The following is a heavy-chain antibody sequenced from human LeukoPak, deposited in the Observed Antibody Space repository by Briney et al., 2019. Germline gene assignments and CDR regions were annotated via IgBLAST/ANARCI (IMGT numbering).Heavy chain of an antibody. V-gene: IGHV1-18*01. CDR1: GYTLTSYG. D-gene: IGHD3-3*01. CDR3: ARVGITIFGVVTQPDY. J-gene: IGHJ4*02. Sequence: ASVKVSCKASGYTLTSYGISWVRQAPGQGLEWMGWISAYNGNTNYAQKLQGRVTMTTDTSTSTAYMELRSLRSDDTAVYYCARVGITIFGVVTQPDYWGQGTLVTVSS. CDR2: ISAYNGNT.